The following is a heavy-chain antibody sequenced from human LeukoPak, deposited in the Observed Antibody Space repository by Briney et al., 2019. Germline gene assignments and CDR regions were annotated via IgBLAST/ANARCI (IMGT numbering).Heavy chain of an antibody. CDR2: INAGNGNT. V-gene: IGHV1-3*01. CDR3: ARENMKYYDILTGYLGFDY. Sequence: ASVKVSCKASGYTFTSYAMHWVRQAPGQRLEWMGWINAGNGNTKYSQKFQGRVTITRDTSASTAYMELSSLRSEDTAVYYCARENMKYYDILTGYLGFDYWGQGTLVTVSS. D-gene: IGHD3-9*01. CDR1: GYTFTSYA. J-gene: IGHJ4*02.